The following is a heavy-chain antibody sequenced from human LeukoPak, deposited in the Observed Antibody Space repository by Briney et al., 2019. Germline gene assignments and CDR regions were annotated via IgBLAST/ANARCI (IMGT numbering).Heavy chain of an antibody. V-gene: IGHV3-9*01. CDR2: ISWNSGSI. J-gene: IGHJ4*02. D-gene: IGHD3-22*01. Sequence: HPGRSLRLSCAASGFTFDDYAMHWVRQAPGKGLEWVSGISWNSGSIGYADSVKGRFTISRDNAKNSLYLQMNSLRAEDTALYYCAKDIDYDSSGFPDYWGQGTLVTVSS. CDR3: AKDIDYDSSGFPDY. CDR1: GFTFDDYA.